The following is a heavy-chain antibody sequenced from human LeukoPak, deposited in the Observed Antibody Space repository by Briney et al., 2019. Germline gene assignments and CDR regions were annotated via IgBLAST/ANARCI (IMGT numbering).Heavy chain of an antibody. V-gene: IGHV4-59*01. Sequence: SETLSLTCTVSGGSISSYYWSWIRQPPGKGLEWIGYIYYSGSTNYNPSLKSRVTISVDTSKNQFSLKLSSVTAADTAVYYCARSTSPYYYDSSGYYFPFYNNRDYYYMDVWGKGTTVTISS. CDR3: ARSTSPYYYDSSGYYFPFYNNRDYYYMDV. CDR2: IYYSGST. D-gene: IGHD3-22*01. CDR1: GGSISSYY. J-gene: IGHJ6*03.